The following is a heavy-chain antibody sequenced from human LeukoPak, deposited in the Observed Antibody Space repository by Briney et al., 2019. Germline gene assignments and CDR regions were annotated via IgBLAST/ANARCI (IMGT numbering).Heavy chain of an antibody. J-gene: IGHJ4*02. CDR3: ARDLLAYCGGDCSVDY. CDR1: GFTFSSSA. Sequence: GGSLRLSCAASGFTFSSSAMSWVRQAPGKGLEWVAAISDTGRLSYCADSVKGRFTISRDNSKNTLYLQMNSLRAEDTAVYYCARDLLAYCGGDCSVDYWGQGTLVTVSS. D-gene: IGHD2-21*02. CDR2: ISDTGRLS. V-gene: IGHV3-23*01.